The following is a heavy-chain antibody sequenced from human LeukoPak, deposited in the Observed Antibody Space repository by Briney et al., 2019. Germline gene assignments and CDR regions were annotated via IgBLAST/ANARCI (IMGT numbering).Heavy chain of an antibody. Sequence: ASVKVSCKASGYTFTGYYMHWVRQAPGQGLEWMGWINPNSGGTNYAQKFQGRVTMTRDTSISTVYMELSSLRSEDTAVYYCARDPGGAAAGTGFDPWGQGTLVTVSS. D-gene: IGHD6-13*01. CDR1: GYTFTGYY. J-gene: IGHJ5*02. CDR3: ARDPGGAAAGTGFDP. CDR2: INPNSGGT. V-gene: IGHV1-2*02.